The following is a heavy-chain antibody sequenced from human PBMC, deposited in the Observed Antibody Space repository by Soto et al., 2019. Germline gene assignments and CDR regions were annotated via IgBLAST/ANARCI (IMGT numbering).Heavy chain of an antibody. Sequence: PGEALNISCKGSGYSFASYWIGRVRQMPGKGLEWMGIIYPGDSDTRYSPSFQGQVTISADKSISTAFLQWSNLKASDTAMYYCARNKSFDYWGQGTLVTVSS. CDR2: IYPGDSDT. CDR1: GYSFASYW. CDR3: ARNKSFDY. J-gene: IGHJ4*02. V-gene: IGHV5-51*01.